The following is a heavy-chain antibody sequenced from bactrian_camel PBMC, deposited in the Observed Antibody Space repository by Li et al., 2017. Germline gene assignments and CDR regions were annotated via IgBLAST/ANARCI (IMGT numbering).Heavy chain of an antibody. CDR1: GYTASTYC. D-gene: IGHD1*01. J-gene: IGHJ4*01. CDR2: FERDGTT. CDR3: AADPSYCRTGQGFTY. Sequence: QLVESGGGLVQPGGSLRLSCAASGYTASTYCMGWFRQAPGKEREGVAAFERDGTTTYADSVKGRFTISKDNAKNTLLLQMNSLKPEDTAMYYCAADPSYCRTGQGFTYWGQGTQVTVS. V-gene: IGHV3S53*01.